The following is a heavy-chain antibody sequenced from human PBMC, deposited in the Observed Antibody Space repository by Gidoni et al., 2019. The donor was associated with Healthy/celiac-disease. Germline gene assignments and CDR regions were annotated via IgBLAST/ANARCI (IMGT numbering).Heavy chain of an antibody. CDR2: IHYSGST. D-gene: IGHD6-13*01. J-gene: IGHJ4*02. V-gene: IGHV4-31*03. Sequence: HVQLHESGPGLVKPPQTMSLTLTVSVGSISSGGYYWSWIRQHQGKGLEWIRYIHYSGSTYYNPSLKSRVTISVDTSKNQFSLKLSSVTAADTAVYYCARDGPQQLVDYWGQGTLVTVSS. CDR3: ARDGPQQLVDY. CDR1: VGSISSGGYY.